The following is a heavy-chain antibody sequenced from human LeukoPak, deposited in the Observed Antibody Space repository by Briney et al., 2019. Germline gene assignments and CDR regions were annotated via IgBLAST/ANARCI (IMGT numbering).Heavy chain of an antibody. CDR3: AKIGVTTNDAFDI. D-gene: IGHD3-16*01. J-gene: IGHJ3*02. Sequence: GGSLRLSCAASGFTFDDYAMHWVRHAPGKGLEWVSGISWNSGSIGYADSVKGRFTISRDNAKNSLYLQMNSLRAEDTALYYCAKIGVTTNDAFDIWGQGTMVTVSS. V-gene: IGHV3-9*01. CDR1: GFTFDDYA. CDR2: ISWNSGSI.